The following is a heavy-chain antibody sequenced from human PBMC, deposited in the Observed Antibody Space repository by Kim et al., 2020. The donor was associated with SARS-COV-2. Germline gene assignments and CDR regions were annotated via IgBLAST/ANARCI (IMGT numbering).Heavy chain of an antibody. CDR1: GFTFTTYG. V-gene: IGHV3-33*05. D-gene: IGHD2-21*02. Sequence: GGSLRLSCAASGFTFTTYGMHWVRQAPGKGLEAVAGISYDGSKEYYADSVKGRFTISRDESKSTLFLQMNTLRAEDTAVYYCVRDGPRDVTSDWFDYWG. CDR2: ISYDGSKE. J-gene: IGHJ4*01. CDR3: VRDGPRDVTSDWFDY.